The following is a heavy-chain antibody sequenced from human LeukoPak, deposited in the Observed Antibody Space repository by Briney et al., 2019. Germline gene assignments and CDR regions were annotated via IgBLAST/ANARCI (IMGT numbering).Heavy chain of an antibody. CDR1: GFTFNNYW. J-gene: IGHJ4*02. Sequence: PGGSLRLSCAASGFTFNNYWIHWVRQAPGKGLEWVGRITSKTDGETTEYAAPVKGRFTISRDDSKNTLYLQMNSLKNEDTAVYYCTTLDGSSWYVGTYWGQGALVTVSS. CDR3: TTLDGSSWYVGTY. CDR2: ITSKTDGETT. V-gene: IGHV3-15*01. D-gene: IGHD6-13*01.